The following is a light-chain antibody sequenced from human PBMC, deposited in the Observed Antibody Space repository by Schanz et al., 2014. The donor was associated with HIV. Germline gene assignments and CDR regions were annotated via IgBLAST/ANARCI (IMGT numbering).Light chain of an antibody. CDR1: QSVSSSS. Sequence: EIVLTQSPGTLSLSPGERATLSCRASQSVSSSSLAWYQQKPGQAPSLLISGASSRATGIPARFSGSGSGTEFTLTISSLQSEDVATYYCQKYDSVPRTFGQGTKVEIK. V-gene: IGKV3-20*01. CDR3: QKYDSVPRT. J-gene: IGKJ1*01. CDR2: GAS.